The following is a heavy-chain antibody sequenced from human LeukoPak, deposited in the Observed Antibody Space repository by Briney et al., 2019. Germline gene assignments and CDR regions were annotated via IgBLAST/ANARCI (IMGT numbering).Heavy chain of an antibody. V-gene: IGHV1-69*05. Sequence: SVKVSCKASGGTFSSYAISWVRQAPGQGLEWMGGIIPIFGTANYAQKLQGRVTMTTDTSTSTAYMELRSLRSDDTAVYYCARGVVSFDYWGQGTLVTVSS. D-gene: IGHD2-2*01. CDR3: ARGVVSFDY. CDR1: GGTFSSYA. CDR2: IIPIFGTA. J-gene: IGHJ4*02.